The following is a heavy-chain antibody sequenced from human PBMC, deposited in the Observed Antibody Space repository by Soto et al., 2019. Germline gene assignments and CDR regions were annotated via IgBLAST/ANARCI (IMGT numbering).Heavy chain of an antibody. Sequence: SETLSLTCTVSGGSISSGDYYWSWIRQPPGKGLEWIGYIYYSGSTYYNPSLKSRVTISVDTSKNQFSLKLSSVTAADTAVYYCATQKTIFGVVWCFDTWGQGTLVTVSS. V-gene: IGHV4-30-4*01. CDR3: ATQKTIFGVVWCFDT. D-gene: IGHD3-3*01. CDR1: GGSISSGDYY. CDR2: IYYSGST. J-gene: IGHJ5*02.